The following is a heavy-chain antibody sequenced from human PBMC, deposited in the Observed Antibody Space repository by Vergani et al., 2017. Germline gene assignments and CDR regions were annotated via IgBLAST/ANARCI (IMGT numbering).Heavy chain of an antibody. CDR1: GGSISSHY. Sequence: QVQLQESGPGLVKPSETLSLTCTVSGGSISSHYWSWIRQPPGKGLEWIGYIYYSGSTNYNPSLKSRVTISVDTSKNQFSLKLSSVTAADTAVYYCARSGGIAARSLYYYYYYMDVWGKGTTVTVSS. CDR3: ARSGGIAARSLYYYYYYMDV. CDR2: IYYSGST. D-gene: IGHD6-6*01. J-gene: IGHJ6*03. V-gene: IGHV4-59*11.